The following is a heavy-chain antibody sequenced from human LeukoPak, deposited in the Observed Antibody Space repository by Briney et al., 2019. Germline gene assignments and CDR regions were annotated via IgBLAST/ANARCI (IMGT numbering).Heavy chain of an antibody. V-gene: IGHV4-4*09. D-gene: IGHD3-10*01. J-gene: IGHJ4*02. CDR2: IYTSGST. CDR3: ASSLWFGEFGFDY. Sequence: PSETLSLTCTVSGGSISSYYWSWIRQPPGKGLEWIGYIYTSGSTNYNPSLKSRVTISVDTSKNQFSLKLSSVTPADTAVYYCASSLWFGEFGFDYWGQGTLVTVSS. CDR1: GGSISSYY.